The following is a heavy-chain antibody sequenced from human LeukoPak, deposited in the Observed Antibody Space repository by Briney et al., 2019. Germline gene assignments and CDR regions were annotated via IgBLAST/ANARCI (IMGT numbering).Heavy chain of an antibody. V-gene: IGHV1-2*02. J-gene: IGHJ4*02. Sequence: ASVKVSCKASGYTFTGYYMHWVRQAPGXXXEWMGWINPNSGGTNYAQKFQGRVTMTRDTSISTAYMELSRLRSDDTAVYYCARGGGSYLYYFDYWGQGTLVTVSS. D-gene: IGHD1-26*01. CDR1: GYTFTGYY. CDR2: INPNSGGT. CDR3: ARGGGSYLYYFDY.